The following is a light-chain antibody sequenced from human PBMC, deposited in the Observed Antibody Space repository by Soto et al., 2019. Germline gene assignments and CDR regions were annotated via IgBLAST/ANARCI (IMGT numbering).Light chain of an antibody. CDR1: QSVSSSY. CDR3: QQYGSSPVYT. V-gene: IGKV3-20*01. Sequence: EIVLTQSPGTLSLSPGERATLSCRASQSVSSSYLAWYQQKPGQAPRLLIYGASSRATGIPDRFSGSGSGTDFTLNISRLEPEDFAVYDCQQYGSSPVYTFGQGTKLEIK. J-gene: IGKJ2*01. CDR2: GAS.